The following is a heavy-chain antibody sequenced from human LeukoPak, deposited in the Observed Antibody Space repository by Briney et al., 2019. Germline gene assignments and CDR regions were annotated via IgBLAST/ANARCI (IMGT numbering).Heavy chain of an antibody. V-gene: IGHV3-21*01. J-gene: IGHJ4*02. CDR1: GFTLSDYH. CDR2: ISSGSSYI. Sequence: GGSLRLSCAASGFTLSDYHMNWVRQAPRKGLEWVSSISSGSSYIYYADSVKGRFTISRDNTKYSLYLQMNSLRAEDTAAYYCVIGSGLFDYWGQGTLVTVSS. CDR3: VIGSGLFDY. D-gene: IGHD3-10*01.